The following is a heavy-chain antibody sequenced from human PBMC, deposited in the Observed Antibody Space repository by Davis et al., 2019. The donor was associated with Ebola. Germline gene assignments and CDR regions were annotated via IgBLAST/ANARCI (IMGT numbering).Heavy chain of an antibody. CDR3: ARRRSYFDY. CDR1: GGSISSYY. Sequence: MPSETLSLTCTVSGGSISSYYWSWIRQPPGKGLEWIGYIYYSGSTNYNPSLKSRVTISVDTSKNQFSLKLSSVTAADTAVYYCARRRSYFDYWGQGTLVTVSS. CDR2: IYYSGST. J-gene: IGHJ4*02. V-gene: IGHV4-59*08.